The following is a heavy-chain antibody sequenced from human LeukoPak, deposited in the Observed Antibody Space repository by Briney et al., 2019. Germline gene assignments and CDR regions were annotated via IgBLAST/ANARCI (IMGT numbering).Heavy chain of an antibody. CDR2: IYPGDSDT. D-gene: IGHD6-13*01. J-gene: IGHJ5*02. CDR3: ARRVGGIAAAGTNWFDP. V-gene: IGHV5-51*01. CDR1: GYSFTSYW. Sequence: GESLKVSCKGSGYSFTSYWIGWVRQMPGKGLEWMGIIYPGDSDTRYSPSFQGQVTISADKSISTAYLQWSSLKASDTAMYYCARRVGGIAAAGTNWFDPWGQGTLVTVSS.